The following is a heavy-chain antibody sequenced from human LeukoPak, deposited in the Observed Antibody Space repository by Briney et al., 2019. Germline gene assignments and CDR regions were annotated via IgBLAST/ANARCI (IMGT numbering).Heavy chain of an antibody. J-gene: IGHJ4*02. CDR3: ARHRTTRPYFDY. V-gene: IGHV4-61*05. Sequence: SETLSLTCTVSGGSISSSSYYWDWIRQSPGKGLEWIGYIYYSGSTNYNPSLKSRVTISVDTSKNQFSLKLSSVTAADTAVYYCARHRTTRPYFDYWGQGTLVTVSS. CDR2: IYYSGST. D-gene: IGHD1-14*01. CDR1: GGSISSSSYY.